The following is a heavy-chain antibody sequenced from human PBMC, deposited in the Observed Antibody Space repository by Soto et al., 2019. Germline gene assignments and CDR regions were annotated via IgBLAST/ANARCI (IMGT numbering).Heavy chain of an antibody. D-gene: IGHD3-3*01. V-gene: IGHV3-21*01. J-gene: IGHJ5*02. CDR2: ISSSSSYI. Sequence: PGGSLRLSCAASGFTFSSYSMNWVRQAPGKGLEWVSSISSSSSYIYYADSVKGRFTISRDNAKNSLYLQMNSLRAEDTAVYYCARDYRPRTIFGVVNWFDPWGQGTLVTVSS. CDR3: ARDYRPRTIFGVVNWFDP. CDR1: GFTFSSYS.